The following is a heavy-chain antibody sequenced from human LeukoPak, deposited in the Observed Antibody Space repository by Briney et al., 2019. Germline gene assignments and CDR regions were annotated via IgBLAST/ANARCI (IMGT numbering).Heavy chain of an antibody. V-gene: IGHV3-11*04. CDR1: GGSFSGYY. Sequence: LSLTCAVYGGSFSGYYWSWIRQPPGKGLEWVSYISSSSNSIYYADSVKGRFTISRDNAKNSLYLQMNSLRVEDTAVYYCARIRFGESYAPKSYYYYYMDVWGIGTTVTISS. J-gene: IGHJ6*03. D-gene: IGHD3-10*01. CDR2: ISSSSNSI. CDR3: ARIRFGESYAPKSYYYYYMDV.